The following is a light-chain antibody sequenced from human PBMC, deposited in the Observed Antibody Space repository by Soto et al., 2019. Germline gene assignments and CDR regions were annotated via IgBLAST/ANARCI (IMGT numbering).Light chain of an antibody. CDR3: CSYAGSGPFVV. CDR2: EGS. CDR1: SSDVGIYNL. J-gene: IGLJ2*01. Sequence: ALTQPASVSGSPGQSITISCTGTSSDVGIYNLVSWYQQHPGKAPKLMIYEGSERPSGVSNRFSGSKSGNTASLTISGLQAEDEADYYCCSYAGSGPFVVFGGGTKLTVL. V-gene: IGLV2-23*03.